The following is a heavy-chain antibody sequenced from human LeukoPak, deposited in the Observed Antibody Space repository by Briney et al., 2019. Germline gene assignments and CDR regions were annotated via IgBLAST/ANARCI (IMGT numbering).Heavy chain of an antibody. Sequence: ASVKVSCKASGGTFSSYAISWVRQAPGQGLEWMGWISAYNGNTNYAQKLQGRVTMTTDTSTSTAYMELRSLRSDDTAVYYCARDPPKYYYDSSGTAEDYWGQGTLVTVSS. V-gene: IGHV1-18*01. CDR2: ISAYNGNT. CDR3: ARDPPKYYYDSSGTAEDY. D-gene: IGHD3-22*01. CDR1: GGTFSSYA. J-gene: IGHJ4*02.